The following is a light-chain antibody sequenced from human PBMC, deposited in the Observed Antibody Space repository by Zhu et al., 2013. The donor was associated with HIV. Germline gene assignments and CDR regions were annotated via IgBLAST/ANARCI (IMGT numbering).Light chain of an antibody. V-gene: IGKV3-20*01. CDR1: QSVTTY. J-gene: IGKJ4*01. Sequence: EIVLTQFPAILSVSPGERATLSCRASQSVTTYLAWYQQKPGQPPRLLIYDASNRATGIPARFSGSGSGTDFTLTISRLEPEDFALYYCQQYGSSPLTFGGGTKVEIK. CDR2: DAS. CDR3: QQYGSSPLT.